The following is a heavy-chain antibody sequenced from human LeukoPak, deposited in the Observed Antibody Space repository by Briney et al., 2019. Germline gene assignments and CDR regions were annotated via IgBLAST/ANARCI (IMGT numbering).Heavy chain of an antibody. Sequence: GGSLRLSCAASGFTFSSYGMHWVRQAPGKGLEWVAFVRYDGSNKYYADSVKGRFTISRDNSKNTLYLQMNSLRAEDTAVYYCAKDRRIQLWLFDYWGQGTLVTVSS. CDR2: VRYDGSNK. CDR1: GFTFSSYG. CDR3: AKDRRIQLWLFDY. V-gene: IGHV3-30*02. D-gene: IGHD5-18*01. J-gene: IGHJ4*02.